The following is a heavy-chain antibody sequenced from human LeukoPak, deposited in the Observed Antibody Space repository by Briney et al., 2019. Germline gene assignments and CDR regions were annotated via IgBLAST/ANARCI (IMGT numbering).Heavy chain of an antibody. J-gene: IGHJ4*02. CDR1: GYSFTIYW. V-gene: IGHV5-51*01. CDR3: ARLARGDTAMALVTTAFDY. D-gene: IGHD5-18*01. CDR2: IYPGDSDT. Sequence: GESLKISCTGSGYSFTIYWIGWVRQMSGKGLEWMGMIYPGDSDTSYSPSFQGQVTISADESISTAYLQWSSLKASDTAMFYCARLARGDTAMALVTTAFDYWGQGTLVTVSS.